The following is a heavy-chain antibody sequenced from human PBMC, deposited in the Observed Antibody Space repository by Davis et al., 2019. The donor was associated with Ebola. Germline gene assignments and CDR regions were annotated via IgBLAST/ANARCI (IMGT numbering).Heavy chain of an antibody. CDR1: GFTFSYYD. CDR2: IGTIGGDT. V-gene: IGHV3-13*01. Sequence: PGGSLRLSCAASGFTFSYYDMQWVRQAAGKGLEWVSGIGTIGGDTHYADSVKGRFTISRDNTKNSLYLQMNSLSVDDTGVYFCARDHCTVGSCHNDYWGQGTLVTVS. CDR3: ARDHCTVGSCHNDY. J-gene: IGHJ4*02. D-gene: IGHD2-8*02.